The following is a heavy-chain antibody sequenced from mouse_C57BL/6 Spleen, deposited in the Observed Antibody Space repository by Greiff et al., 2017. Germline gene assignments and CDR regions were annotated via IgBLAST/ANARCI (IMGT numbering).Heavy chain of an antibody. CDR2: IHPNSGST. V-gene: IGHV1-64*01. D-gene: IGHD2-3*01. J-gene: IGHJ3*01. CDR3: ARFDGYPFAY. CDR1: GYTFTSYW. Sequence: QVQLQQPGAELVKPGASVKLSCKASGYTFTSYWMHWVKQRPGQGLEWIGMIHPNSGSTNYNEKFKSKATLTVDKSSSTAYMQLSSLTSEDSAVYYCARFDGYPFAYWGQGTLVTVSA.